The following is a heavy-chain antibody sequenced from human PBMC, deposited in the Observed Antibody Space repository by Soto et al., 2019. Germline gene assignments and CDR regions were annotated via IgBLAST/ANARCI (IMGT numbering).Heavy chain of an antibody. CDR3: ARDLIGSYLGFDY. Sequence: GGSLRLSCAGSGFTLSTYSMNWVRQAPGKGLEWVSYISSSSSIIYYADSVKGRFTISRDNAKNSLYLHMNSLRDEDTAVYYCARDLIGSYLGFDYWGQGTLVTVSS. CDR2: ISSSSSII. D-gene: IGHD1-26*01. V-gene: IGHV3-48*02. J-gene: IGHJ4*02. CDR1: GFTLSTYS.